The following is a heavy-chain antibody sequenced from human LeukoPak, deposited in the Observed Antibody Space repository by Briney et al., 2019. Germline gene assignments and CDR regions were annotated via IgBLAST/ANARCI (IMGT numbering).Heavy chain of an antibody. CDR2: TAGSGISK. CDR1: GFTFNNYA. J-gene: IGHJ4*02. Sequence: GGSLRLSCVASGFTFNNYAMSWVRQAPGRGLEWGSSTAGSGISKDYADSVKGRFTISKDKSKNTLYLQMDNLRAEDTGVYFCARLPTFYYDSSGYHYDYWGQGTLVTVSS. CDR3: ARLPTFYYDSSGYHYDY. D-gene: IGHD3-22*01. V-gene: IGHV3-23*01.